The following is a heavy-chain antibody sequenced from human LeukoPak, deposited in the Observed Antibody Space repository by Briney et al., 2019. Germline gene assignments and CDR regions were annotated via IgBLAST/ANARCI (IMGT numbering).Heavy chain of an antibody. CDR2: ISGSGGST. CDR1: GFTFSSYA. CDR3: ARENDFWSGYIFDP. Sequence: GGSLRLSCAASGFTFSSYAMSWFRQAPGKGLEWVSAISGSGGSTYYADSVKGRFTISRDNSKNTLYLQMNSLRAEDTAVYYCARENDFWSGYIFDPWGQGTLVTVSS. D-gene: IGHD3-3*01. V-gene: IGHV3-23*01. J-gene: IGHJ5*02.